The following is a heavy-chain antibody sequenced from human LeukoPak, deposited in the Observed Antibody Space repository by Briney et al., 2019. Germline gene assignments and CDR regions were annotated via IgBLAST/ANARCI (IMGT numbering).Heavy chain of an antibody. J-gene: IGHJ6*02. CDR3: ASFLSQPYYYYYGMGV. V-gene: IGHV4-39*07. Sequence: SETLSLTCTVSGGSISSSSYYWGWIRQPPGKGLEWIGSIYYSGSTYYNPSLKSRVTISVDTSKNQFSLKLSSVTAADTAVYYCASFLSQPYYYYYGMGVWGQGTTVTVSS. CDR1: GGSISSSSYY. CDR2: IYYSGST.